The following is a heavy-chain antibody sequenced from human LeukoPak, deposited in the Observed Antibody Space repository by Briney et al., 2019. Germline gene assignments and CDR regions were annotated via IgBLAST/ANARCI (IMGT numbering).Heavy chain of an antibody. CDR2: INPSGDNT. D-gene: IGHD5-12*01. CDR3: ARDNSVGDSAWWFDP. Sequence: ASVKVSCKASGYTFTNNFMHWVRQAPGQGLEWMGIINPSGDNTWYAQKFQGRVTMTRDMATSTDYMEVSSLRSEDTAVYYCARDNSVGDSAWWFDPWGQGTLVAVSS. V-gene: IGHV1-46*01. CDR1: GYTFTNNF. J-gene: IGHJ5*02.